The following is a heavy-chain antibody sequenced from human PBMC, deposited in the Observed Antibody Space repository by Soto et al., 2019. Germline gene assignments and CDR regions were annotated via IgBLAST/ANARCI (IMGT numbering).Heavy chain of an antibody. J-gene: IGHJ4*02. Sequence: GGSLRLSCVAAGFTFSDHYMTWIRQAPGKGLEWLSYISTSSSYTNYADSVKGRFTISRDNAMNSLYLQMNSLRAEDTAVYYCARLRLTGYFDYWGQGTLVTVSS. CDR3: ARLRLTGYFDY. CDR1: GFTFSDHY. V-gene: IGHV3-11*03. CDR2: ISTSSSYT.